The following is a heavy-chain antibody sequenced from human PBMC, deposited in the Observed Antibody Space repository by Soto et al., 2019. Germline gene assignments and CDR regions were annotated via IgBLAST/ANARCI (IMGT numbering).Heavy chain of an antibody. CDR3: ARGRRWLPN. V-gene: IGHV4-59*01. CDR2: IYHSGST. D-gene: IGHD6-19*01. J-gene: IGHJ4*02. Sequence: QVQLQESGPGLVKPSETLSLTCTVSGGSISSYYWSWIRQPPGKGLEWIGYIYHSGSTNYNPSLTSRVTISVDTSKNQFSLKLSSVTAADTAVYYCARGRRWLPNWGQGTLVTVSS. CDR1: GGSISSYY.